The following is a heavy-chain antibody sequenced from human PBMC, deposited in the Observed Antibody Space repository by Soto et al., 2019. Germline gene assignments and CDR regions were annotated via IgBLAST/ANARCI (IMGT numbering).Heavy chain of an antibody. V-gene: IGHV1-69*02. CDR3: ARGWEGSSEVFDY. Sequence: QVQLVQSGAEVKKPGSSVKVSCKASGGTFSSYTISWVRQAPGQGLEWMGRIIPILGIANYAQKFQGRVTITADKSTSTAYTELSSLRSEDTAVYYCARGWEGSSEVFDYWGQGTLVTVSS. J-gene: IGHJ4*02. D-gene: IGHD6-6*01. CDR1: GGTFSSYT. CDR2: IIPILGIA.